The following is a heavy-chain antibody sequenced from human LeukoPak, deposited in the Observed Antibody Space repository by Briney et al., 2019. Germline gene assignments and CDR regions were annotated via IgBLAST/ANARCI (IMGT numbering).Heavy chain of an antibody. Sequence: PGCSLRLSCAASGFTFSSYEMNWVRQAPGKGLEWVASVNTVSSYIYYADSMRGRFTISRDNAKNSLFLQMNSLRAEDTAVYYCARLRRNSDRSDFFYYYDHWGQGTLVTVSS. CDR2: VNTVSSYI. D-gene: IGHD3-22*01. V-gene: IGHV3-21*01. J-gene: IGHJ4*02. CDR3: ARLRRNSDRSDFFYYYDH. CDR1: GFTFSSYE.